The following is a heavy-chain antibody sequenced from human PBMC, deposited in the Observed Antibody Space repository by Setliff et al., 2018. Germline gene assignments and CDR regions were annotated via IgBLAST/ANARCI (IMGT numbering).Heavy chain of an antibody. CDR3: ARDILLVEGVSVTGCWFDP. CDR2: TSPYNGNT. V-gene: IGHV1-18*01. Sequence: GASVKVSCKASGSRFTTYGINWVRQAPGQGLEWMGWTSPYNGNTKYAQKVQGRVTMTADTSTRTAYMVLRSLRFDDPAVYYCARDILLVEGVSVTGCWFDPWGQGALVTVSS. CDR1: GSRFTTYG. J-gene: IGHJ5*02. D-gene: IGHD3-9*01.